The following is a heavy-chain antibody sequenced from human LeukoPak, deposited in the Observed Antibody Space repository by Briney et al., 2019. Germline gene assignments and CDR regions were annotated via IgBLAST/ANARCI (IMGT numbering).Heavy chain of an antibody. J-gene: IGHJ6*02. V-gene: IGHV4-31*03. CDR2: MYYSGST. CDR1: GGSISSGGYF. CDR3: ASTRIHGYGMDV. Sequence: PSETLSLTCTVSGGSISSGGYFWSWIRQHPGKGLEWIGFMYYSGSTYYNPSLKSRVTTSVDTSKNQFSLKLSSVTAADTAVYYCASTRIHGYGMDVWGQGATVTVSS.